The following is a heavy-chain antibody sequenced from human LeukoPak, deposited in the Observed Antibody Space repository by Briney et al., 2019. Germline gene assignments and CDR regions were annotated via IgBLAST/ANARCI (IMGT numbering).Heavy chain of an antibody. CDR3: ARGGYCSGGSCCSFDY. V-gene: IGHV1-69*13. J-gene: IGHJ4*02. D-gene: IGHD2-15*01. CDR2: IIPIFGTA. Sequence: SVKVSCKASGGTFSSYAISWVRQAPGQGLEWMGGIIPIFGTANYAQKFQGRVTITADGSTSTAYMELSSLRSEDTAVYYCARGGYCSGGSCCSFDYWGQGTLVTVSS. CDR1: GGTFSSYA.